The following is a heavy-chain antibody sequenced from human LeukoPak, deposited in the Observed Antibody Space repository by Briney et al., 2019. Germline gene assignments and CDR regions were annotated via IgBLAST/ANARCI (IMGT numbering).Heavy chain of an antibody. CDR1: GGSLSGYY. V-gene: IGHV4-34*01. CDR2: INHSGST. Sequence: SETLSLTCAVYGGSLSGYYWSWIRQPPGKGLEWIGEINHSGSTNYNPSLKSRVTISVDTSKNQFSLKLSSVTAAATAVYYCARDGGGGRNDAFDIWGQGTMVTVSS. CDR3: ARDGGGGRNDAFDI. J-gene: IGHJ3*02. D-gene: IGHD3-3*01.